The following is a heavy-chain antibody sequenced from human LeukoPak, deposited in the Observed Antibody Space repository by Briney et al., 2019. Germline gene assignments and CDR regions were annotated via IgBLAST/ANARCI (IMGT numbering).Heavy chain of an antibody. D-gene: IGHD4-11*01. V-gene: IGHV4-59*01. CDR2: IYYGGST. CDR1: GGSISSYY. CDR3: ARSMTTVTTGWFDP. J-gene: IGHJ5*02. Sequence: SETLSLTCTVSGGSISSYYWSWIRQPPGKGLEWIGYIYYGGSTNYNPSLKSRVTISVDTSKNQFSLKLSSVTAADTAVYYCARSMTTVTTGWFDPWGRGTLVTVSS.